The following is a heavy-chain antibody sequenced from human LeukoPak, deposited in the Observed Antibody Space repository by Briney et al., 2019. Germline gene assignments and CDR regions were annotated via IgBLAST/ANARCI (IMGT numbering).Heavy chain of an antibody. CDR2: MNPKSGDT. V-gene: IGHV1-18*01. CDR1: RFSFTSYH. Sequence: ASVRVSCKASRFSFTSYHIHWVRQAPGQGLEWMGWMNPKSGDTKYAQKLQGRVTMTTDTSTSTAYMELRSLRSDDTAVYYCARVPADPREVNWFDPWGQGTLVTVSS. D-gene: IGHD1-26*01. J-gene: IGHJ5*02. CDR3: ARVPADPREVNWFDP.